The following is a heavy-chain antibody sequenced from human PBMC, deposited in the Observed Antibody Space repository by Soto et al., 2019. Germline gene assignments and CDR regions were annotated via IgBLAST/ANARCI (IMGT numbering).Heavy chain of an antibody. D-gene: IGHD3-3*01. J-gene: IGHJ6*02. Sequence: ASVKVSCRASGYTFTGYYMHWVRQAPGQGLEWKGWINPNSEGTNYVQKFQGWVNMTRATSISTAYMELSRLRSDDTAMYYCARGPPSFTVFGEMLYGMDVWGQGTTVTVSS. CDR3: ARGPPSFTVFGEMLYGMDV. CDR1: GYTFTGYY. V-gene: IGHV1-2*04. CDR2: INPNSEGT.